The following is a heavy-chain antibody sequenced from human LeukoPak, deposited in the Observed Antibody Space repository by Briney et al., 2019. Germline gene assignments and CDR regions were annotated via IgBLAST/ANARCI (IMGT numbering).Heavy chain of an antibody. J-gene: IGHJ5*02. CDR1: GGSITTNY. Sequence: SETLSLTCTVSGGSITTNYRSWLRQPAGKGLEWIGRVYPSGSTDYNPSLSSRLTMSVDTSKNQFSLRLTSMTAADTAVYYCARDSNVYDTWGQGILVTVFS. V-gene: IGHV4-4*07. D-gene: IGHD5/OR15-5a*01. CDR2: VYPSGST. CDR3: ARDSNVYDT.